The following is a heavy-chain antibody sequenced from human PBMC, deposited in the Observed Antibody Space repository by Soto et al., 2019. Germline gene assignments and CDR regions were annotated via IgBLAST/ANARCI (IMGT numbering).Heavy chain of an antibody. Sequence: GGSLRLSCAASGFTFSSYSMNWVRQAPGKGLEWVSYISSSSSTIYYADSVKGRFTISRDNAKNSLYLQMNSLRDEDTAVYYCAKTSYGDYVNYYYYGMDVWGQGTTVTVSS. CDR1: GFTFSSYS. J-gene: IGHJ6*02. D-gene: IGHD4-17*01. CDR2: ISSSSSTI. V-gene: IGHV3-48*02. CDR3: AKTSYGDYVNYYYYGMDV.